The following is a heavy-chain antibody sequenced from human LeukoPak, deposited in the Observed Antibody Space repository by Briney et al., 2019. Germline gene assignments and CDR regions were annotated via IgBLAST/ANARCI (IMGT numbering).Heavy chain of an antibody. V-gene: IGHV3-74*01. CDR3: ARGDSITIFGVVIPNYYYYYGMDV. CDR2: INSDGSST. Sequence: PGGSLRLSCAASGFTFSSYWMHWVRQAPGKGLVWVSRINSDGSSTSYADSVKGRFTISRDNAKNTLYLQVNSLRAEDTAVYYCARGDSITIFGVVIPNYYYYYGMDVWGQGTTVTVSS. J-gene: IGHJ6*02. CDR1: GFTFSSYW. D-gene: IGHD3-3*01.